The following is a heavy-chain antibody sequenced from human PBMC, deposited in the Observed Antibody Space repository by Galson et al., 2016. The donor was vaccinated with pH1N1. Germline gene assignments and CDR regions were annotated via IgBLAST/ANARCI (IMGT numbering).Heavy chain of an antibody. CDR3: ARSAQWLLYSRFDP. D-gene: IGHD6-19*01. CDR2: FHHTDGT. Sequence: SETLSLTCTVSGGSISSDTYYWGWIRQPPGKGLEWIGGFHHTDGTYYNPSLKSRVTISVDTSKSQISLTLSSVSAADTAMYYCARSAQWLLYSRFDPWGQGILVTVSS. V-gene: IGHV4-39*07. CDR1: GGSISSDTYY. J-gene: IGHJ5*02.